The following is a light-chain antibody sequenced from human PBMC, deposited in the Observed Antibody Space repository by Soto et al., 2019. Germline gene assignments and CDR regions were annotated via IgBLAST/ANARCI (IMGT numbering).Light chain of an antibody. V-gene: IGKV3-20*01. CDR3: QQYGSSIT. CDR1: QSVSSSY. Sequence: EIVLTQSPGTLSFSPGERATLSCRASQSVSSSYLAWYQQKPGQAPRLLIYGASSRATGIPDRFSGSGSGTDFTLTISRLEPEDFAVYYCQQYGSSITFGQGTQLEIK. J-gene: IGKJ5*01. CDR2: GAS.